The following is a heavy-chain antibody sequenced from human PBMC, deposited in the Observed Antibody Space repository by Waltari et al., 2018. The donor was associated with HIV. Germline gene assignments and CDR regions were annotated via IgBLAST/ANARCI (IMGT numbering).Heavy chain of an antibody. V-gene: IGHV4-61*02. CDR1: GGSISSGSYY. D-gene: IGHD3-3*01. J-gene: IGHJ5*02. Sequence: QVQLQESGPGLVKPSQTLSLTCTVPGGSISSGSYYWSWIRQPAGKGLELIGGIYTSGHTNYHPSLRSRVNISVDTSKNQFSLKLRSVTAADTAVYYCARAYYDFWSGTGSSGNWFDPWGQGTLVTVSS. CDR3: ARAYYDFWSGTGSSGNWFDP. CDR2: IYTSGHT.